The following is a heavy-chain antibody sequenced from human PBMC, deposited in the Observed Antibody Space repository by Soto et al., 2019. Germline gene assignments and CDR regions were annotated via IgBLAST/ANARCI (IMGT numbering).Heavy chain of an antibody. J-gene: IGHJ4*02. V-gene: IGHV5-10-1*01. CDR2: IDPSDSYT. Sequence: PGESLKISCKGSGDSFTSYWISWVRQMPGKGLEWMGRIDPSDSYTNYSPYFQGHVTISADKSISTAYLQWRSLKASDTAMYYCASPGFFTAAADWGQGNLVTASS. CDR1: GDSFTSYW. D-gene: IGHD6-13*01. CDR3: ASPGFFTAAAD.